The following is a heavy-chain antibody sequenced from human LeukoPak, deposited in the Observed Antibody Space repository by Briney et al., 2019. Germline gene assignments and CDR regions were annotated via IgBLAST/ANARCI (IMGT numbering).Heavy chain of an antibody. V-gene: IGHV1-8*01. D-gene: IGHD6-13*01. Sequence: GSSVKVSCXASGYTFTSYDINWVRQATGQGLEWMGWMNPNSGNTGYAQKFQGRVTMTRNTSISTAYMELSSLRSEDTAVYYCARQLVLFRRLEFYFDYWGQGTLVTVSS. CDR1: GYTFTSYD. CDR2: MNPNSGNT. CDR3: ARQLVLFRRLEFYFDY. J-gene: IGHJ4*02.